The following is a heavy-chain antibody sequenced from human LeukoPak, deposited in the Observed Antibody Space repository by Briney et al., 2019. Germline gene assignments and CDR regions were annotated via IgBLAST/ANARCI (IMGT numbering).Heavy chain of an antibody. CDR3: ASTAELPDAFDI. J-gene: IGHJ3*02. V-gene: IGHV1-18*01. Sequence: ASVKVSCKASGYTFTSYGISWVRQAPGQGLEWMGWISAYNGNTNYAQKLQGRVTMTTDTSTSTAYMELRSLTSDDTAVYYCASTAELPDAFDIWGQGTMVTVSS. CDR1: GYTFTSYG. D-gene: IGHD1-26*01. CDR2: ISAYNGNT.